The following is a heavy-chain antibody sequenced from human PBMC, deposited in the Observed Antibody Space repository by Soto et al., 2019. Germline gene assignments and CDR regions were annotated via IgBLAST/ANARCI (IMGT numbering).Heavy chain of an antibody. CDR3: ARTPIYYYDSSGYPRVGAFDI. V-gene: IGHV3-30-3*01. Sequence: GGSLRLSCAASGFTFSSYAMHWVRQAPGKGLEWVAVILYDGSNKYYADSVKGRFTISRDNSKNTLYLQMNSLRAEDTAVYYCARTPIYYYDSSGYPRVGAFDIWGQGTMVTVSS. J-gene: IGHJ3*02. CDR1: GFTFSSYA. CDR2: ILYDGSNK. D-gene: IGHD3-22*01.